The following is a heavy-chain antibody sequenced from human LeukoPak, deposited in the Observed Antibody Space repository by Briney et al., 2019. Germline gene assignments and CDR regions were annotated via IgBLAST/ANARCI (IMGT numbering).Heavy chain of an antibody. J-gene: IGHJ4*02. CDR2: IIPLFGTA. D-gene: IGHD5-24*01. Sequence: SVKVSCKASGGTFSSYAISWVRQAPGQGLEWMGGIIPLFGTAKYAQKFQGRVTITTDESTSTAYMELSSQRSEDTAVYYFASAPRGDGYNFDYWGQGTLVTVSS. V-gene: IGHV1-69*05. CDR3: ASAPRGDGYNFDY. CDR1: GGTFSSYA.